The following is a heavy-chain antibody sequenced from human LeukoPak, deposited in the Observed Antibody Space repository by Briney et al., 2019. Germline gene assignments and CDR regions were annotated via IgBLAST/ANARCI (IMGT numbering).Heavy chain of an antibody. Sequence: VKVSCKASGYTFTAYYIHWVRQAPGQGLEWMGWIDTNTCATKYAQKFQGRVTITRDTSTGTAYMELSSLISGDTALYYCASEAFCAGGSCNVQRVASWGPGTLVTVSS. V-gene: IGHV1-2*02. D-gene: IGHD2-8*02. CDR3: ASEAFCAGGSCNVQRVAS. CDR1: GYTFTAYY. J-gene: IGHJ4*02. CDR2: IDTNTCAT.